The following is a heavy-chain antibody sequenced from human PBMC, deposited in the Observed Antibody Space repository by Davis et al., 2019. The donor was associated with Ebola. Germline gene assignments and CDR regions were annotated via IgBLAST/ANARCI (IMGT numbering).Heavy chain of an antibody. D-gene: IGHD2-21*02. V-gene: IGHV3-30*03. CDR2: ISYDGIDK. Sequence: GESLKISCATSGLTFRSFGMHWVRQAPGKGLEWVALISYDGIDKHYADSVKGRFTVSRDNAKNSLYLQMNSLRAEDTAVYYCVRDPALVVTGGGWFFGLWGRGTLVTVSS. CDR3: VRDPALVVTGGGWFFGL. CDR1: GLTFRSFG. J-gene: IGHJ2*01.